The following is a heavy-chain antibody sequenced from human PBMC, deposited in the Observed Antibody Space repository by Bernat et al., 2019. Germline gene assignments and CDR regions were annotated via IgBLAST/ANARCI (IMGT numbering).Heavy chain of an antibody. Sequence: QVQLVESGGGLFQLGGSWKLPFPPFDFPFIAFPFPWFGQAPGKGLGGVAVYSYVGTNKYYAASVKGRFTISRDNSKNTLYLQMNSLRAEDTAVYYCARRRGVRGVIGNNWFDPWGQGTLVTVSS. V-gene: IGHV3-30-3*01. D-gene: IGHD3-10*01. CDR2: YSYVGTNK. J-gene: IGHJ5*02. CDR1: DFPFIAFP. CDR3: ARRRGVRGVIGNNWFDP.